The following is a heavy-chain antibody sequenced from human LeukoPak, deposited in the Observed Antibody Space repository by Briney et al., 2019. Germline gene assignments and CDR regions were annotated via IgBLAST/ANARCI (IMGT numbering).Heavy chain of an antibody. D-gene: IGHD3-22*01. CDR2: MNPNSGNT. Sequence: ASVKVSCKTSGYPFTTWEINWVRQATGQGLEWMGWMNPNSGNTGYAQKFQGRVTMTRNTSISTAYMELSSLRSEDTAVYYCARAVNYDSSGYYGIDAFDIWGQGTMVTVSS. V-gene: IGHV1-8*01. J-gene: IGHJ3*02. CDR3: ARAVNYDSSGYYGIDAFDI. CDR1: GYPFTTWE.